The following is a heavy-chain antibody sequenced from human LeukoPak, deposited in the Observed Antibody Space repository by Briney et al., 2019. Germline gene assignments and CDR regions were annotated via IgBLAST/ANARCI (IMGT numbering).Heavy chain of an antibody. Sequence: SQTLSLTCTVSGGSISSSSYYWGWIRQPPGKGLEWIGSIYYSGSTYYNPSLKSRVTISVDTSKNQFSLKLSSVTAADTAVYYCARVIDIRVPALSYGDYVDAFDIWGQGTMVTVSS. CDR1: GGSISSSSYY. D-gene: IGHD4-17*01. CDR2: IYYSGST. V-gene: IGHV4-39*07. J-gene: IGHJ3*02. CDR3: ARVIDIRVPALSYGDYVDAFDI.